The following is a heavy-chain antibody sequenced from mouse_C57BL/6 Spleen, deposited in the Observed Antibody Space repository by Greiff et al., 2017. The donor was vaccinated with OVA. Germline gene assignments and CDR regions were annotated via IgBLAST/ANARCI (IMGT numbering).Heavy chain of an antibody. CDR2: INYDGSST. J-gene: IGHJ1*03. D-gene: IGHD1-1*01. V-gene: IGHV5-16*01. Sequence: EVHLVESEGGLVQPGSSMKLSCTASGFTFSDYYMAWVRQVPEKGLEWVANINYDGSSTYYLDSLKSRFIISRDNAKNILYLQMSSLKSEDTATYYCAITTVVAAHWYFDVWGTGTTVTVSS. CDR1: GFTFSDYY. CDR3: AITTVVAAHWYFDV.